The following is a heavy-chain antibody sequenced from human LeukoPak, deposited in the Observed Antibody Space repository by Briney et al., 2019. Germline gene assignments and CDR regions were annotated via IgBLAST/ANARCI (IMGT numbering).Heavy chain of an antibody. CDR3: ANFIFGDYVWGSCRPVDHDY. CDR1: GFTFSSYA. Sequence: PGGSLRLSCAASGFTFSSYAMSWVRQAPGKGLEWVSAISGSGGSTYYADSVKGRFTISRDNSKNTLYLQMNSLRAEDTAVYYCANFIFGDYVWGSCRPVDHDYWGQGTLVTVSS. CDR2: ISGSGGST. D-gene: IGHD3-16*02. V-gene: IGHV3-23*01. J-gene: IGHJ4*02.